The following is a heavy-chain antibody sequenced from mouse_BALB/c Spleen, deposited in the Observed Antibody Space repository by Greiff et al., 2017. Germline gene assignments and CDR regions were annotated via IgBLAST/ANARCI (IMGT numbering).Heavy chain of an antibody. Sequence: EVMLVESGGGLVKPGGSLKLSCAASGFTFSSYAMSWVRQTPEKRLEWVASISSGGSTYYPDSVKGRFTISRDNARNILYLQMSSLRSEDTAMYYCARGLDDGCFDYWGQGTTLTVSS. D-gene: IGHD2-3*01. CDR1: GFTFSSYA. V-gene: IGHV5-6-5*01. J-gene: IGHJ2*01. CDR3: ARGLDDGCFDY. CDR2: ISSGGST.